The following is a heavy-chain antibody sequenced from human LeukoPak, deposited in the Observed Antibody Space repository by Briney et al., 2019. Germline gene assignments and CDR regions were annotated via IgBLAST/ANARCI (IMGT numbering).Heavy chain of an antibody. J-gene: IGHJ4*02. CDR3: ARRGKGSGWYEYYFDY. D-gene: IGHD6-19*01. V-gene: IGHV4-39*01. Sequence: SETLSLTCTVSGGSISSSSYYWGWIRQPPGKGLEWIGSIYYSGSTYYNPSLKSRVTISVDTSKNQFSLKLSSVTAADTAVYYCARRGKGSGWYEYYFDYWGQGTLVTVSS. CDR1: GGSISSSSYY. CDR2: IYYSGST.